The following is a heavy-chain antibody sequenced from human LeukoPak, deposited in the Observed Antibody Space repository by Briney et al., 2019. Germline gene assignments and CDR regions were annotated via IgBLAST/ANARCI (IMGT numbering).Heavy chain of an antibody. Sequence: GESLRISRKGFGYSLTRFLITWVRPRPGKGAEWVGRIDPRDSYTNYSPSLQGHVTISADKSSTTAHLQWSSVKASDSAMYYCAGHQMLFGEFKTTSYWGQGNLVTVSS. D-gene: IGHD3-10*02. CDR2: IDPRDSYT. CDR1: GYSLTRFL. CDR3: AGHQMLFGEFKTTSY. V-gene: IGHV5-10-1*01. J-gene: IGHJ4*02.